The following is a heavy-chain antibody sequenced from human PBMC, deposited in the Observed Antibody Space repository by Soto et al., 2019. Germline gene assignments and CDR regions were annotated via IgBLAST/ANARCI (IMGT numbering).Heavy chain of an antibody. CDR1: GGSFSGYY. CDR3: ARGGLYSSSCRVDY. D-gene: IGHD6-13*01. V-gene: IGHV4-34*01. Sequence: SETLSLTCAVYGGSFSGYYWSWIRQPPGKGLEWIGEINHSGSTNYNPSLKSRVTISVDTSKNQFSLKLSSVTAADTAVYYCARGGLYSSSCRVDYWGQGTLVTVSS. CDR2: INHSGST. J-gene: IGHJ4*02.